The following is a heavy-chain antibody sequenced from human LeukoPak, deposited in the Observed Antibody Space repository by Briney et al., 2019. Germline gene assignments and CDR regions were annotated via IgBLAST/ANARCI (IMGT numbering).Heavy chain of an antibody. Sequence: SETLSLTCTVSGGSISSYYWSWIRQPPGKGLEWIGYIYYSGSTNYNPSLKSRVTISVDTSKNQFSLKLSSVTAADTAVYYCARDSGSYAFDIWGQGTMVTVSS. CDR1: GGSISSYY. J-gene: IGHJ3*02. CDR2: IYYSGST. D-gene: IGHD3-10*01. V-gene: IGHV4-59*01. CDR3: ARDSGSYAFDI.